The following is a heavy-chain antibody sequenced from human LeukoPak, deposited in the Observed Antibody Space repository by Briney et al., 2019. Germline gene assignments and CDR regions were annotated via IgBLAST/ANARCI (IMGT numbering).Heavy chain of an antibody. CDR3: AREINEDIVVVPAVDY. CDR1: GFTFSSYW. V-gene: IGHV3-7*01. Sequence: GGSLRLSCAASGFTFSSYWMSWVRQAPGKGLEWVANIEQDGSEKYYVDSVKGRFTISRDNAKNSLYLQMNSLRAEDTAVYYCAREINEDIVVVPAVDYWGQGTLVTVSS. D-gene: IGHD2-2*01. CDR2: IEQDGSEK. J-gene: IGHJ4*02.